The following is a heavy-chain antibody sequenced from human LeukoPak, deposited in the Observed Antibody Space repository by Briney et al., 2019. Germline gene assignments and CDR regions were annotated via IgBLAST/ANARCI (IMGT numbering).Heavy chain of an antibody. D-gene: IGHD6-13*01. Sequence: GASVKVSCKASGYTFTSYYMHWVRQAPGQGLEWMGIINPSGGSTSYAQKFQGRVTMTRDTSTGTVYMELSSLRSEDTAVYYCARGAYSSSWSYYYYYGMDVWGQGTTVTVSS. CDR3: ARGAYSSSWSYYYYYGMDV. V-gene: IGHV1-46*01. J-gene: IGHJ6*02. CDR1: GYTFTSYY. CDR2: INPSGGST.